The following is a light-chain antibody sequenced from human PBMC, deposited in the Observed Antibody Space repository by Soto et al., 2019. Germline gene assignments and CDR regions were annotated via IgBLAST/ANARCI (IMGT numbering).Light chain of an antibody. CDR2: GAS. J-gene: IGKJ1*01. Sequence: EIVLTQSPGTLSLSPGERATLSCRASQTVSSSYLAWYQQKPGQAPRLLIYGASSRATGIPDRFSGSGSGTDFTLTISRLGPDDFAVYYCQQYGSSRTFGQGTKVEIK. CDR3: QQYGSSRT. CDR1: QTVSSSY. V-gene: IGKV3-20*01.